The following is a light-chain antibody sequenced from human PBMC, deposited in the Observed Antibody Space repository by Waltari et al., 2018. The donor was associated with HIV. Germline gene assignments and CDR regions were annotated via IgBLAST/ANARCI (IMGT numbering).Light chain of an antibody. J-gene: IGLJ3*02. Sequence: QSVLTQPPSASGTPGQRVTMTCSGSSYNLGSNFVSWYNKVPGTAPKLHVFRSNERPSGVPDRFAGSESDTSACLASSDLRSDDEADYYCASWDDRLSAIVFGGGTKLTVL. CDR3: ASWDDRLSAIV. CDR2: RSN. CDR1: SYNLGSNF. V-gene: IGLV1-47*01.